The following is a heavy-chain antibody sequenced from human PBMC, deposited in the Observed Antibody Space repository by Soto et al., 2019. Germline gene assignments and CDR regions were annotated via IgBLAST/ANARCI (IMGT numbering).Heavy chain of an antibody. V-gene: IGHV4-39*01. CDR2: IYYSGGT. CDR3: ARHDWKTRFSYYYMDV. D-gene: IGHD1-1*01. J-gene: IGHJ6*03. CDR1: GGSISSSSYY. Sequence: SETLSLTCTVSGGSISSSSYYWGWIRQPPGKGLEWIGSIYYSGGTYYNPSLQSRVTISVDTSKNQFSLKLSSVTAADTAVYYCARHDWKTRFSYYYMDVWGKGTTVTVSS.